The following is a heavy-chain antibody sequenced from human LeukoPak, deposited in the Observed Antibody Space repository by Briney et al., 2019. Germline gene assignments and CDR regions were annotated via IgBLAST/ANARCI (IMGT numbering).Heavy chain of an antibody. Sequence: PGGSLRLSCGASGFTFSSYAMSWVRQAPGKGLEWVSAISGSGGSTFYADSVQGRFTISRDNSKNTLYLQMNSLRAEDTAVYYCARDGGYGDFHSCDYWGQGTLVTVSS. D-gene: IGHD4-17*01. CDR2: ISGSGGST. CDR1: GFTFSSYA. CDR3: ARDGGYGDFHSCDY. V-gene: IGHV3-23*01. J-gene: IGHJ4*02.